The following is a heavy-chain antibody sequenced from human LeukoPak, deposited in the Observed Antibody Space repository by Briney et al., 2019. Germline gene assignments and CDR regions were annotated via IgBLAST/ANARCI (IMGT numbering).Heavy chain of an antibody. Sequence: GGSLRLSCAASGFTFSSYAMHWVRQAPGKGLEWVAVISYDGSNKYYADSVKGRFTISRDNSKNTLYLQMNSLRAEDTAVYYCAKSVPYSGYDCWGQGTMVTVSS. D-gene: IGHD5-12*01. CDR1: GFTFSSYA. J-gene: IGHJ3*01. V-gene: IGHV3-30-3*02. CDR3: AKSVPYSGYDC. CDR2: ISYDGSNK.